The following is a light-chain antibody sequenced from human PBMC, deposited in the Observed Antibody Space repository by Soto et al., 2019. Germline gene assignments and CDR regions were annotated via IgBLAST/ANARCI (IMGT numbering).Light chain of an antibody. CDR2: DAS. V-gene: IGKV3-11*01. J-gene: IGKJ5*01. Sequence: EIVLTQSPATLSLSPGERVTLSCRASQSVNSYLAWYQQKPGQAPRLLIYDASNRATGIPARFSGSGSGTDFTLTISSLEPEDFAVYYCQQHSNWPITFGQGTRLEIK. CDR1: QSVNSY. CDR3: QQHSNWPIT.